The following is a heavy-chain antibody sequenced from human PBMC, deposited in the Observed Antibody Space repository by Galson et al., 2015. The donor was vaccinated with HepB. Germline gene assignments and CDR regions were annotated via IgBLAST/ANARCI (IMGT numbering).Heavy chain of an antibody. J-gene: IGHJ4*02. D-gene: IGHD6-13*01. CDR2: ISYDGSNK. Sequence: SLRLSCAASGFTFSSYAMHWVRQAPGKGLEWVAVISYDGSNKYYADSVKGRFTISRDNSKNTLYLQMNSLRAEDTAVYYCARANRIAAAGTGDYWGQGTLVTVSS. CDR3: ARANRIAAAGTGDY. V-gene: IGHV3-30*04. CDR1: GFTFSSYA.